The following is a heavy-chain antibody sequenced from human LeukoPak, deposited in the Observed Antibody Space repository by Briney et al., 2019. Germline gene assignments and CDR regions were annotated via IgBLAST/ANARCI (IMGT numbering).Heavy chain of an antibody. Sequence: PSETLSLTCTVSGGSISSYYWSWIRQPPGKGLEWIGYIYYSGSTNYNPSLKSRVTISVDTSKNQFSLKLSSVTAADTAVYYCARVPYDYVWGSYRLHDFDYWGQGTLVTVSS. V-gene: IGHV4-59*01. CDR2: IYYSGST. CDR1: GGSISSYY. D-gene: IGHD3-16*02. J-gene: IGHJ4*02. CDR3: ARVPYDYVWGSYRLHDFDY.